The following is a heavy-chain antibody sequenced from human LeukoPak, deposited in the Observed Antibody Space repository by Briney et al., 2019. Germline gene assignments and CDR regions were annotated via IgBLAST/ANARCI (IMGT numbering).Heavy chain of an antibody. Sequence: GGSLRLSCAASGFTFSSYWMHWVRQAPGKGLVWVSRINSDGSSTSYADSVKGRFTISRDNAKNTLYLQMNSLRAEDTAVYYCAKDWSGYGYYYFDHWGQGTLVTVSS. V-gene: IGHV3-74*01. CDR3: AKDWSGYGYYYFDH. CDR2: INSDGSST. D-gene: IGHD5-18*01. CDR1: GFTFSSYW. J-gene: IGHJ4*02.